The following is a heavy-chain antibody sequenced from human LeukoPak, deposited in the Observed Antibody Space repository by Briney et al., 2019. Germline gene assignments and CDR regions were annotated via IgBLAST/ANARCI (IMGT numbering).Heavy chain of an antibody. CDR3: ARSLPTIFGHFDL. V-gene: IGHV4-61*02. J-gene: IGHJ2*01. CDR1: GDSISTFNYY. CDR2: IYSSGST. D-gene: IGHD3-9*01. Sequence: TLSLTCTVSGDSISTFNYYWSWIRQPAGKGLEWIGRIYSSGSTNYNPSLKSRGTISVDTSRNQFSLKMASVTAADTAVYYCARSLPTIFGHFDLWGRGTLVSVSS.